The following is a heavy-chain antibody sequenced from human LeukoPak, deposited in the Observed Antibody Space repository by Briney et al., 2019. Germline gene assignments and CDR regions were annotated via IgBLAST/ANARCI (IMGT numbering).Heavy chain of an antibody. J-gene: IGHJ4*02. CDR1: GGSFSGYY. Sequence: SEALSLTCAVYGGSFSGYYWSWLRQPPGKGLEWIGEINHSGSTNYNPSLKSRVTISVDTSKNQFSLHLSSVTAADTAVYYCARGGDGHAKGRWWPDFWGQGTLVTVSS. D-gene: IGHD2-15*01. CDR2: INHSGST. CDR3: ARGGDGHAKGRWWPDF. V-gene: IGHV4-34*01.